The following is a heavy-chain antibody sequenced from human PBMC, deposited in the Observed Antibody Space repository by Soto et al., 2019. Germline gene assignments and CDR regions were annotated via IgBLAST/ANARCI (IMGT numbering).Heavy chain of an antibody. CDR1: GYTFTGYY. D-gene: IGHD1-26*01. Sequence: ASVKVSCKASGYTFTGYYMHWVRQAPGQGLEWMGWINPNSGGTNYAQKFQGRVTMTRDTSISTAYMELSRLRSDDTAVYYCARFPLPTKAFDYWGQGTLVTVSP. CDR2: INPNSGGT. V-gene: IGHV1-2*02. CDR3: ARFPLPTKAFDY. J-gene: IGHJ4*02.